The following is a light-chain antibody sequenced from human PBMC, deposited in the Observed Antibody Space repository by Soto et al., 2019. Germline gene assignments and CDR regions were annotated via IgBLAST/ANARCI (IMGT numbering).Light chain of an antibody. CDR1: QSVRSF. CDR2: DAS. J-gene: IGKJ1*01. V-gene: IGKV3-11*01. CDR3: QQYDDWPRT. Sequence: EIVLTQSPANLSLSPGDRATLSCRASQSVRSFLAWYQQKPGQAPRLLIYDASNRATGIPARFSGSGSGTDFTLTISSLQSEDFAVYFCQQYDDWPRTFGPGTKVDIK.